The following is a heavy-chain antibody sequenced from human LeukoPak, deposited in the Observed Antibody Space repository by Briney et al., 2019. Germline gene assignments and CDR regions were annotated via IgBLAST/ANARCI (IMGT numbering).Heavy chain of an antibody. Sequence: GTSLRLSCAASGFTFSSYAMHWVRQAPGKGLEWVAVISYDGSSKSYADSVKDRFTISRDNSKNTLSLQMNRLRTEDTAVYFCARGTGYYYYCDAMDVWGQGSTVTVSS. V-gene: IGHV3-30-3*01. CDR2: ISYDGSSK. CDR3: ARGTGYYYYCDAMDV. D-gene: IGHD2-8*02. J-gene: IGHJ6*02. CDR1: GFTFSSYA.